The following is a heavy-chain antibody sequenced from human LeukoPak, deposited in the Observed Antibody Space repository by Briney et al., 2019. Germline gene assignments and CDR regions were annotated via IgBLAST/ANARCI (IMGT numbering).Heavy chain of an antibody. V-gene: IGHV5-51*01. CDR3: ARLGGADYYDSSGLRFDY. Sequence: GESLKISCKGSGCSFTSYWIGWVRQMPGKGLEWMGIIYPGDSDTRYSPSFQGQVTISADKSISTAYLQWSSLKASDTAMYYCARLGGADYYDSSGLRFDYWGQGTLVTVSS. CDR1: GCSFTSYW. D-gene: IGHD3-22*01. J-gene: IGHJ4*02. CDR2: IYPGDSDT.